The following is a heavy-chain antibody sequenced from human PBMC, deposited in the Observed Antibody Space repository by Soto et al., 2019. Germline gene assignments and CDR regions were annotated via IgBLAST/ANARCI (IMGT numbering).Heavy chain of an antibody. V-gene: IGHV3-23*01. D-gene: IGHD3-22*01. CDR3: AKGAYDSHRSSTDF. CDR2: LSGASDSP. CDR1: GFTFNNYA. J-gene: IGHJ4*02. Sequence: PGGSLRLSCAASGFTFNNYAMFWFRRAPGEGLQWVSTLSGASDSPYYADSVKGRFTVSRDSSKNTLYLQMDTLRAEDTAVYYCAKGAYDSHRSSTDFWGQGTLVTVSS.